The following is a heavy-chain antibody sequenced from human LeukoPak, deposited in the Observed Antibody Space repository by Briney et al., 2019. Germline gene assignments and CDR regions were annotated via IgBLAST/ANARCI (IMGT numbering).Heavy chain of an antibody. Sequence: PGGSLRLSCAASGFTFSSYWMSWVRQAPGKGLEWVANIKQDGSEKYYVDSVKGRFTISRDNAKNSLYLQMNSLRAEDTAVYYCARDFDWLFDAFDIWGQGTMVTVSS. J-gene: IGHJ3*02. CDR3: ARDFDWLFDAFDI. V-gene: IGHV3-7*01. CDR2: IKQDGSEK. D-gene: IGHD3-9*01. CDR1: GFTFSSYW.